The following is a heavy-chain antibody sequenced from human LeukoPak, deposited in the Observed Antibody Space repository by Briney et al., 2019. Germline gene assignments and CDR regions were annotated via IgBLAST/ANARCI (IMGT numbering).Heavy chain of an antibody. V-gene: IGHV4-34*01. CDR3: ARELAYCGGDCLYYYYYYGMDV. J-gene: IGHJ6*02. CDR2: INHSGST. D-gene: IGHD2-21*02. CDR1: GGTFSGYY. Sequence: PSETLSLTCAVYGGTFSGYYWSWIREPPGKGLEWIGEINHSGSTNYNPSLKSRVTISVDTSKNQFSLKLSSVTAADTAVYYCARELAYCGGDCLYYYYYYGMDVWGQGTTVTFSS.